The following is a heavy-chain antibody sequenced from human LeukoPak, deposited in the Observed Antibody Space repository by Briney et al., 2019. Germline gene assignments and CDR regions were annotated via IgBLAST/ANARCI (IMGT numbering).Heavy chain of an antibody. CDR1: GGSFSGYY. CDR3: AAWVVAATAPGDY. D-gene: IGHD2-15*01. Sequence: SETLSLTCAVYGGSFSGYYWSWIRQPPGKGLEWIGEINHSGSTNYNPSLKSRVTISVDTSKNQFSLKLSSVTAADTAVYYCAAWVVAATAPGDYWGQGTLVTVSS. J-gene: IGHJ4*02. V-gene: IGHV4-34*01. CDR2: INHSGST.